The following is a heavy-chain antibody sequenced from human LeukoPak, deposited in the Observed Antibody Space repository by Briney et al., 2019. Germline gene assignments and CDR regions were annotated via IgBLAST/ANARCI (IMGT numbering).Heavy chain of an antibody. J-gene: IGHJ2*01. D-gene: IGHD1-1*01. Sequence: SETLSLTCAVYGGSFSGYYWSWIRQPPGKGLEWIGEINHSGSTNYNPSLKSRVTISVDTSKNQFSLKLSSVTAADTAVYYCASNRRRYWYFDLWSRGTLVTVSS. CDR1: GGSFSGYY. V-gene: IGHV4-34*01. CDR2: INHSGST. CDR3: ASNRRRYWYFDL.